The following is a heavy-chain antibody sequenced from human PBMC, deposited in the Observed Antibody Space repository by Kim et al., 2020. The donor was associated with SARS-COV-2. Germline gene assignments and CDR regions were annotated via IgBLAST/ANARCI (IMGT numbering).Heavy chain of an antibody. J-gene: IGHJ1*01. Sequence: GGSLRLSCAASGFTFSSYAMSWVRQAPGKGLEWVSVISNSGDITYYADSVKGRFTISRDNSKNTLYLLMNSLRAEDTAVYYCAKGAPSVAGGGYFQNWGQGTLVTVSS. CDR3: AKGAPSVAGGGYFQN. CDR2: ISNSGDIT. D-gene: IGHD6-19*01. CDR1: GFTFSSYA. V-gene: IGHV3-23*01.